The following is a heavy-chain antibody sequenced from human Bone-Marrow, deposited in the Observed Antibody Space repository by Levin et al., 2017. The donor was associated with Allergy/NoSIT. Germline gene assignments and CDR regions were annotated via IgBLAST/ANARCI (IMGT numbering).Heavy chain of an antibody. V-gene: IGHV1-69*06. Sequence: GASVKVSCKASGGTFSNYDMSWVRQAPGQGPEWMGGINPLFGTANYAQQFQGRVTITADTSTTTAYMELSSLRYEDTAVYYCATRLGRGYFFDFWGQGTLVTVSS. CDR1: GGTFSNYD. J-gene: IGHJ4*02. D-gene: IGHD6-13*01. CDR3: ATRLGRGYFFDF. CDR2: INPLFGTA.